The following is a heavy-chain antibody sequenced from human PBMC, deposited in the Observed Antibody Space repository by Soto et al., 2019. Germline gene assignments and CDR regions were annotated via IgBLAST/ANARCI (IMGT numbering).Heavy chain of an antibody. J-gene: IGHJ4*02. CDR1: GFTFSSYA. CDR3: ASNYDSSGLSYFDY. Sequence: EGSLRLSCAASGFTFSSYAMHWVRQAPGKGLEWVAVISYDGSNKYYADSVKGRFTISRDNSKNTLYLQMNSLRAEDTAVYYCASNYDSSGLSYFDYWGQGTLVTSPQ. CDR2: ISYDGSNK. V-gene: IGHV3-30-3*01. D-gene: IGHD3-22*01.